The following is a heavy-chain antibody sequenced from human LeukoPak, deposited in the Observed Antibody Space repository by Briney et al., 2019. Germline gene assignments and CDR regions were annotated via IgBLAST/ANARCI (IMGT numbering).Heavy chain of an antibody. Sequence: GGALRLSCAASGFTFSTYTMNTVRQTPGKGLDWVSSISSGSTQVYYAHSVSGRFTIPRDNAKNSLYLQMSNLRVEDTAIYYCARVNGDYERGGAPDYWGQGTLVTVSS. V-gene: IGHV3-21*01. CDR1: GFTFSTYT. D-gene: IGHD4-17*01. J-gene: IGHJ4*02. CDR3: ARVNGDYERGGAPDY. CDR2: ISSGSTQV.